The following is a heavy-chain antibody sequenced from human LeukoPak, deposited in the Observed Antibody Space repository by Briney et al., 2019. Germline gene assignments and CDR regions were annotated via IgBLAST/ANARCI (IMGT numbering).Heavy chain of an antibody. D-gene: IGHD2-15*01. CDR1: GGSISSSS. J-gene: IGHJ3*02. CDR3: ARAYRSGENDAFDI. Sequence: ETLSLTCTVSGGSISSSSYYWGWIRQAPGKGLEWVSSISGSSSYIYYADSVKGRFTISRDNAKNSLYLQMNSLRAEDTAVYYCARAYRSGENDAFDIWGQGTMVTVSS. CDR2: ISGSSSYI. V-gene: IGHV3-21*01.